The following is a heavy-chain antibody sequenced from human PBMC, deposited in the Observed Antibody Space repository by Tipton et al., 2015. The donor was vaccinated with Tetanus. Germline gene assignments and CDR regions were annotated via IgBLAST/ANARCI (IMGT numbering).Heavy chain of an antibody. D-gene: IGHD2-15*01. CDR1: GFIFSSYG. J-gene: IGHJ4*02. Sequence: SGFIFSSYGIHWVRQAPGKGLEWVAVSWYDGTDKYYADSVKSRFTISRDNSKNTLYLQMNSLRAEDTAVYYCAREADCSGGSCFSGDFDNWGQGTQVTVSS. V-gene: IGHV3-33*01. CDR2: SWYDGTDK. CDR3: AREADCSGGSCFSGDFDN.